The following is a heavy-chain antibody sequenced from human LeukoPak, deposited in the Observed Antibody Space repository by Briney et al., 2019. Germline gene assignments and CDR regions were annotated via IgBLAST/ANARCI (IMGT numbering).Heavy chain of an antibody. CDR3: ARASPTVGNWFDP. CDR2: ISSSGSTI. Sequence: GGSLRLSCAASGFTFSGYYMSWIRQAPGKGLEWVSYISSSGSTIYYAESVKGRFTISRDNAKNSLYLQMNSLRAEDTAVYYCARASPTVGNWFDPWGQGTLVTVSS. J-gene: IGHJ5*02. D-gene: IGHD4-23*01. CDR1: GFTFSGYY. V-gene: IGHV3-11*01.